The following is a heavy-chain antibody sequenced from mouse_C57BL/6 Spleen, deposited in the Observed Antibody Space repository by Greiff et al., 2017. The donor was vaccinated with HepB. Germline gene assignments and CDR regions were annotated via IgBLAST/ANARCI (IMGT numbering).Heavy chain of an antibody. CDR3: ASSNYGSYFDY. J-gene: IGHJ2*01. V-gene: IGHV3-6*01. CDR1: GYSITSGYY. Sequence: EVQLQESGPGLVKPSQSLSLTCSVTGYSITSGYYWNWIRQFPGNKLEWMGYISYDGSNNYNPSLKNRISITRDTSKNQFFLKLNSVTTEDTATYYCASSNYGSYFDYWGQGTTLTVSS. CDR2: ISYDGSN. D-gene: IGHD2-5*01.